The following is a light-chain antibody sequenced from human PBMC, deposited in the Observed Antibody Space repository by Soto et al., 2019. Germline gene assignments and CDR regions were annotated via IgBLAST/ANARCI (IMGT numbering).Light chain of an antibody. Sequence: EIVLTQSPGTLSLSSGERATLSCRASQSVRSNYLAWYQQKPGQAPRLLIYGASSRATGIPDRFGGSGSGTDFTLTISRLEPEDFEVYYCQQYASSPLTFDGGTKVEIK. CDR2: GAS. CDR3: QQYASSPLT. V-gene: IGKV3-20*01. J-gene: IGKJ4*01. CDR1: QSVRSNY.